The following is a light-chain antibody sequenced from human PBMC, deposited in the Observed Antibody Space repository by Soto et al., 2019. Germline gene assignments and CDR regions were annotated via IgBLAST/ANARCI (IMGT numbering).Light chain of an antibody. Sequence: QAVVTQPPSVSGAPGQRVTISCTGSSSNIGAGYDVHWYQQLPGTAPKLLIYGNNNRPSGVPDRFSGSKSGTSASLAITGLQAEDEADYYCQSYDSSLRGSVFGGGTKVTVL. CDR2: GNN. J-gene: IGLJ2*01. V-gene: IGLV1-40*01. CDR3: QSYDSSLRGSV. CDR1: SSNIGAGYD.